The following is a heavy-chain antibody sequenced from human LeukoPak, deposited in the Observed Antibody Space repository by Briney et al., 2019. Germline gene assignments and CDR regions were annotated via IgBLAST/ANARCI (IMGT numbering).Heavy chain of an antibody. D-gene: IGHD3-22*01. CDR1: GGSISSYY. V-gene: IGHV4-59*01. CDR2: IYYSEST. CDR3: ARVNFPYYYNSSGYYYFDY. Sequence: SESLSLTCTVAGGSISSYYCSWIRQPPGKGMEWDGYIYYSESTNYYPSLKSRVLISVDPSKNQFSLKLSSVAAADKAVYYCARVNFPYYYNSSGYYYFDYWGEGTLVTVSS. J-gene: IGHJ4*02.